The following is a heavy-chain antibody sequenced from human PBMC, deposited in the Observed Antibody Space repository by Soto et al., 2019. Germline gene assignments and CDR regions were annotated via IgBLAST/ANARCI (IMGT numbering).Heavy chain of an antibody. Sequence: EVQLLESGGGLVQPGGSLRLSCAASGFTFSSYAMSWVRQAPGKGLEWVSAISGSGGSTYYADSVKGRFTISRDNSKNTLYLQMNSLRAEDTAVYYFAKPPSSWYTSAPLGDWGQGTLVTVSS. V-gene: IGHV3-23*01. D-gene: IGHD6-13*01. CDR1: GFTFSSYA. CDR2: ISGSGGST. CDR3: AKPPSSWYTSAPLGD. J-gene: IGHJ1*01.